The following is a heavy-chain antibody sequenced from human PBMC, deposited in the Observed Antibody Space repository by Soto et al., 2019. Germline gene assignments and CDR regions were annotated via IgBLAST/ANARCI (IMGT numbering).Heavy chain of an antibody. J-gene: IGHJ5*02. D-gene: IGHD1-1*01. Sequence: ASVKVSCTASGYRFTNYGITWARQAPGQGLEWMGWISDYNGRTDHAQKLQGRVSLTTDTSTNTAYMELMSLISDDTAVYDCALSDAWNPGPEGPWGQGTLVTVSA. CDR2: ISDYNGRT. CDR3: ALSDAWNPGPEGP. V-gene: IGHV1-18*01. CDR1: GYRFTNYG.